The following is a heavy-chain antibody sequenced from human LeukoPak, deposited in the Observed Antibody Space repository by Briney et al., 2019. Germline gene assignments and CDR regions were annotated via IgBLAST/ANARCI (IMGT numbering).Heavy chain of an antibody. Sequence: PGGSLRLSCAASGFTFSSYTMNWVRQPPGKGLEWIGSIYYRGSTYYNPSLKSRLTISVATSKNQFSLKLSSVTAADTAVYYCARHDVDIVATSVNWFDPWGQGTLVTVSS. CDR1: GFTFSSYT. CDR2: IYYRGST. CDR3: ARHDVDIVATSVNWFDP. V-gene: IGHV4-39*01. D-gene: IGHD5-12*01. J-gene: IGHJ5*02.